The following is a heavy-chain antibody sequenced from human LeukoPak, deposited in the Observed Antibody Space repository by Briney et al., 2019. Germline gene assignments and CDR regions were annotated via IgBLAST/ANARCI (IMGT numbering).Heavy chain of an antibody. J-gene: IGHJ1*01. Sequence: GGSLRLSCAASGFIFSNYWMSWVRQAPGKGLEWVANTKQSGSEKYYVDSVKGRFTISRDNAKSSLYLQMNSLRAEDTALYYCARGYPAEYFQHWGQGTLVTVSS. CDR1: GFIFSNYW. CDR2: TKQSGSEK. V-gene: IGHV3-7*03. D-gene: IGHD3-16*02. CDR3: ARGYPAEYFQH.